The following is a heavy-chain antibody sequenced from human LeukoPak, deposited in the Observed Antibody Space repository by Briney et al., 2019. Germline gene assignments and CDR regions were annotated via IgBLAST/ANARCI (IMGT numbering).Heavy chain of an antibody. CDR1: GGSISSGGYY. CDR3: ARVRYNWRSNWFDP. D-gene: IGHD1-20*01. J-gene: IGHJ5*02. V-gene: IGHV4-31*03. Sequence: SETLSLTCTVSGGSISSGGYYWSWIRQHPGKGLEWIGYIYYSGSTYYNPSLESRVTISVDTSKNQFSLKLSSVTAADTAVYYCARVRYNWRSNWFDPWGQGTLVTVSS. CDR2: IYYSGST.